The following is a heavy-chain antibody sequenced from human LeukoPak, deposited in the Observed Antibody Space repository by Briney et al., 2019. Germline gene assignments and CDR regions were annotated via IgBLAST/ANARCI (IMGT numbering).Heavy chain of an antibody. D-gene: IGHD1-26*01. CDR3: ARNEWADY. J-gene: IGHJ4*02. Sequence: GGSLRLSCAASGFTFSSYGMHWVRQAPGKGLEWVAVISYDGSNKYYADSVKGRFTISRDNSKNTLYLQMNSLRDEDTAVDYCARNEWADYWGQGTLVTVSS. CDR1: GFTFSSYG. CDR2: ISYDGSNK. V-gene: IGHV3-30*03.